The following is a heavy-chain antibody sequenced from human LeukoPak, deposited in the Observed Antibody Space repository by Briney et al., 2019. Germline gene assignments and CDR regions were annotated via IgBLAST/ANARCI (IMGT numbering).Heavy chain of an antibody. CDR1: GGSISSYY. D-gene: IGHD3-22*01. Sequence: SETLSLTCTVSGGSISSYYWSWIRQPPGKGLEWIACISYSGSTKHNPSLESRVTISVDTSKNQLSLKLSSVTAADTAVYYCAREPGFDSSGYLNWFDPWGQGTLVTVSS. V-gene: IGHV4-59*01. CDR3: AREPGFDSSGYLNWFDP. CDR2: ISYSGST. J-gene: IGHJ5*02.